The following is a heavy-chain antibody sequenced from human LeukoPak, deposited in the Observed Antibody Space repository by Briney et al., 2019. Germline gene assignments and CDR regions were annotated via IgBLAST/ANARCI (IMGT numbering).Heavy chain of an antibody. V-gene: IGHV4-59*12. CDR2: IYYSGST. CDR3: ARGYFDWLFN. J-gene: IGHJ4*02. D-gene: IGHD3-9*01. CDR1: GGSISAYY. Sequence: PSETLSLTCTVSGGSISAYYWSWIRQPPGKGLEWIGYIYYSGSTNSNPSLKSRVSISVDTSKNQFSLKLSSVTAADTAVYYCARGYFDWLFNWGQGTLVTVSS.